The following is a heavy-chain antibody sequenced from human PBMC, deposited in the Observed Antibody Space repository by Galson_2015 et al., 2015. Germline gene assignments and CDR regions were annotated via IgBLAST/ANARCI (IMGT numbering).Heavy chain of an antibody. J-gene: IGHJ4*02. CDR2: ISSSGGST. CDR1: GFTFNNYD. D-gene: IGHD3-10*01. V-gene: IGHV3-23*01. CDR3: AKVNGDGVRGTITTCDH. Sequence: SLRLSCAASGFTFNNYDMSWVRQAPGKGLEWVSAISSSGGSTYSADSVKGRFTTSRDNSKNTLYLQMNSLRAEDTAVYYCAKVNGDGVRGTITTCDHWGQGTLVTVSS.